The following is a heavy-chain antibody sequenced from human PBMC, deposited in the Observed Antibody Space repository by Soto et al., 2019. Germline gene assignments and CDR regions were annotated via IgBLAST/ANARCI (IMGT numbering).Heavy chain of an antibody. D-gene: IGHD2-15*01. CDR1: GYTFTSYY. Sequence: GASVKVSCKASGYTFTSYYMHWVRQAPGQGLEWMGIINPSGGSTSYAQKFQGRVTMTRDTSTSTVYMELSSLRSEDTAVYYFARELTKVVAATRVLSWFDPWGQGTLVTVSS. J-gene: IGHJ5*02. CDR2: INPSGGST. CDR3: ARELTKVVAATRVLSWFDP. V-gene: IGHV1-46*01.